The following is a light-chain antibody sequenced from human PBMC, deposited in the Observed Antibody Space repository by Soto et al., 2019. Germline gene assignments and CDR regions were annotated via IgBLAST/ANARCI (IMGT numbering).Light chain of an antibody. J-gene: IGKJ4*01. Sequence: IGLTQSPDTLSLSPGERATLSCRASQSVASGYLAWYQRKPGQPPRLLIYGASRRATGIPERFSATGTGPDVTLTISRLEPEDFAVYFCQQYGTSFFTFGGGTTVEIK. V-gene: IGKV3-20*01. CDR3: QQYGTSFFT. CDR1: QSVASGY. CDR2: GAS.